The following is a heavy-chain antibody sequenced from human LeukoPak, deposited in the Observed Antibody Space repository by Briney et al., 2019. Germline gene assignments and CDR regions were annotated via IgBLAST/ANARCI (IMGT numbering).Heavy chain of an antibody. CDR3: ARDGHGGNSFDY. V-gene: IGHV1-2*02. CDR1: VYTFTPYY. J-gene: IGHJ4*02. Sequence: ASVTVSCTASVYTFTPYYMHWVRQAPGQGLEWMGWINANSGGTDYAQKFQDRVTMTRDTSMSTAYMELSRLRSDDTAVYYCARDGHGGNSFDYWGQGTLVTVSS. CDR2: INANSGGT. D-gene: IGHD4-23*01.